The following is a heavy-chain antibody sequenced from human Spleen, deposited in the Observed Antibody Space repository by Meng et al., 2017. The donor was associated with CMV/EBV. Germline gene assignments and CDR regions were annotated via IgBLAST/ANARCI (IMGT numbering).Heavy chain of an antibody. J-gene: IGHJ4*02. CDR3: AAVSSSWYFLDY. V-gene: IGHV1-69*02. D-gene: IGHD6-13*01. CDR2: IIPILGIS. CDR1: GGTFGTYT. Sequence: KAYGGTFGTYTISWVRQAPGQGLEWMGRIIPILGISNSAQKFQGRVTITADTSTSTAYMDLSSLTSEDTAVYFCAAVSSSWYFLDYWGQGTLVTVSS.